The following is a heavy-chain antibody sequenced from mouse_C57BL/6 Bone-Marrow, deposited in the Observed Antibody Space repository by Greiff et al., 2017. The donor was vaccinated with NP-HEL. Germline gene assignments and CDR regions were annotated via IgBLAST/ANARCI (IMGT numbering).Heavy chain of an antibody. V-gene: IGHV7-3*01. J-gene: IGHJ4*01. Sequence: EVKLMESGGGLVQPGGSLSLSCAASGFTFTDYYMSWVRQPPGKALEWLGFIRHKANGYTSEYSSSVKGRFTISRAHSQTFLYLQMNALRAEDSATYYCARSIYDEYADDPFYAMDYGGQGTSVTVSS. CDR1: GFTFTDYY. CDR3: ARSIYDEYADDPFYAMDY. CDR2: IRHKANGYTS. D-gene: IGHD2-4*01.